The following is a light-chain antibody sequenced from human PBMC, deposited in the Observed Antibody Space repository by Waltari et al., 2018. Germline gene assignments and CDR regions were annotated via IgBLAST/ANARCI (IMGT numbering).Light chain of an antibody. J-gene: IGKJ3*01. V-gene: IGKV1-33*01. CDR3: QQYDNLPFT. CDR1: QDISNY. Sequence: DIQMTQSPSSLSASVGDRVTITCQASQDISNYLNWYQQKPGKAPTLLIYDASHLETGVPSRFSGSGSGTDFTFTISSLQPEDIATYYCQQYDNLPFTFGPGTKVDIK. CDR2: DAS.